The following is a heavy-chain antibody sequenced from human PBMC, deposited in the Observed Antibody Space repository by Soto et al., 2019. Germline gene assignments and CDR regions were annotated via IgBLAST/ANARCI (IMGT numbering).Heavy chain of an antibody. J-gene: IGHJ4*01. D-gene: IGHD3-3*01. CDR3: ARDHGLGIRYLDY. V-gene: IGHV3-21*06. CDR2: ISSSSSYI. Sequence: GGSLRLSCAASGFTFISYSMNWVRQAPGKGLEWVSSISSSSSYIYYADSVKGRFTISRDNAKNSLYLQMNSLRDDNTAVYYWARDHGLGIRYLDYWGQGTLVAASS. CDR1: GFTFISYS.